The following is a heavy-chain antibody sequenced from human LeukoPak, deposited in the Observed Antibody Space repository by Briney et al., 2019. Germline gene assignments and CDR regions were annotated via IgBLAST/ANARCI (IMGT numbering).Heavy chain of an antibody. CDR3: ARDNGCGGGSCYATNFDY. D-gene: IGHD2-15*01. J-gene: IGHJ4*02. CDR2: ISSNGGST. CDR1: GFTFSSYA. Sequence: GGSLRLSCAASGFTFSSYAMHWVRQAPGKGLEYVSAISSNGGSTYYANSVKGRFTISRDNSKNTLYLQMGSLRAEDMAVYYCARDNGCGGGSCYATNFDYWGQGTLVTVSS. V-gene: IGHV3-64*01.